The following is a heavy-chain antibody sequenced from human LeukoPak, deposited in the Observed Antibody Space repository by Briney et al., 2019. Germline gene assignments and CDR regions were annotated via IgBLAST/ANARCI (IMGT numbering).Heavy chain of an antibody. D-gene: IGHD4-17*01. J-gene: IGHJ4*02. Sequence: ASVKVSCKASGYTFTGYYMHWVRQAPGQGLEWMGWISAYSGNTNYAQKFQGRVVMTTDTSTSTAYMELRSLRSDDTAVYYCARRGYGDYGDDYWGQGTLVTVSS. CDR3: ARRGYGDYGDDY. V-gene: IGHV1-18*04. CDR2: ISAYSGNT. CDR1: GYTFTGYY.